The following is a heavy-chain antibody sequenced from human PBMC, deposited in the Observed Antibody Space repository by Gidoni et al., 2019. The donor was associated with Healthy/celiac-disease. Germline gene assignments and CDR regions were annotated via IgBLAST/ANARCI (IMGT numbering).Heavy chain of an antibody. J-gene: IGHJ6*03. CDR2: ISAYNGNT. CDR3: ARAPRGAVAGNYYYDYMDV. CDR1: GYTFTIYG. V-gene: IGHV1-18*01. Sequence: QVQLVQSGAEVKKPGASVKVSCKASGYTFTIYGISWVRQAPGQGLEWMGWISAYNGNTNYAQKLQGRVTMTTDTSTSTAYMELRSLRSDDTAVYYCARAPRGAVAGNYYYDYMDVWGKGTTVTVSS. D-gene: IGHD6-19*01.